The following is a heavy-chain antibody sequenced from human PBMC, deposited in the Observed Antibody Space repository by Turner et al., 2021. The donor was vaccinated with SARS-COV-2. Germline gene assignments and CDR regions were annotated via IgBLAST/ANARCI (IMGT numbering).Heavy chain of an antibody. J-gene: IGHJ4*02. D-gene: IGHD4-4*01. V-gene: IGHV3-15*01. CDR1: GFTFSNAW. CDR2: IKTKTDGGTT. Sequence: EVQLVESGGGLVKPGGSLRRSCAASGFTFSNAWMSWVRQVPGKGLEWFGRIKTKTDGGTTDYAAPVKGRFTISRDDSKNTLYLQMNSLKTEDTAVYYCTTHSSPDYWGQGTLVTVSS. CDR3: TTHSSPDY.